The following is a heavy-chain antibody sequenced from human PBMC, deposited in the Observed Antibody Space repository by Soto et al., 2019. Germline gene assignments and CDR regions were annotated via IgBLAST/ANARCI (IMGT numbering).Heavy chain of an antibody. CDR3: ERGTGWSVMDV. J-gene: IGHJ6*04. D-gene: IGHD2-2*01. CDR2: IYFSGST. Sequence: PSETLSLTCTVSGGPISRFSWSWIRQPPGKGLEWIGYIYFSGSTNYNPSLKSRVTISVDTSRNQFSLNLSSVAAADTAVYYCERGTGWSVMDVWGEGTTVTVYS. V-gene: IGHV4-59*01. CDR1: GGPISRFS.